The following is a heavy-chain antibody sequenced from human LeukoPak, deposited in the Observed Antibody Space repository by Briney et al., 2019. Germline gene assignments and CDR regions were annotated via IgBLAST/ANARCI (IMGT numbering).Heavy chain of an antibody. CDR2: ISWNSGSI. CDR3: AKDIVGATGGFDY. CDR1: GFTFDDYA. V-gene: IGHV3-9*01. Sequence: PGGSLRLSCAASGFTFDDYAMHWVRQAPGKGLEWVSGISWNSGSIGYADSVQGRFTISRDNAKNSLYLQMNSLRAEDTALYYCAKDIVGATGGFDYWGQGTLVTVSS. J-gene: IGHJ4*02. D-gene: IGHD1-26*01.